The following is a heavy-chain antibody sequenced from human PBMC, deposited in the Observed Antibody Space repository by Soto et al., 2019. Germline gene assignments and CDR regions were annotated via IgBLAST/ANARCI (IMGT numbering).Heavy chain of an antibody. CDR3: ARDLAWKRGKVGRYYYGMDV. Sequence: LRLSCAASGFIFSDYYMSWVRQTPGKGLEWISYISTRSTYTNYADSVKGRFTISRDNTKNSLYLQMDSLRVEDTAVYYCARDLAWKRGKVGRYYYGMDVWGQGTTVTVSS. CDR2: ISTRSTYT. J-gene: IGHJ6*02. CDR1: GFIFSDYY. V-gene: IGHV3-11*06. D-gene: IGHD1-1*01.